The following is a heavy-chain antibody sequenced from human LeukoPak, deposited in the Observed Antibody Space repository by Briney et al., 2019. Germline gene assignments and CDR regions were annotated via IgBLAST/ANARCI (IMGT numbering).Heavy chain of an antibody. J-gene: IGHJ4*02. CDR1: GFTFSSYW. V-gene: IGHV3-74*01. CDR3: ARGYYDSSGYSPDY. D-gene: IGHD3-22*01. Sequence: GGSLRLSCAASGFTFSSYWMHWVRQAPGKGLVWVSRINSDGSSTSYADSVKGRFTISRDNAKNTLYLQMNSLRAEDTAVYYCARGYYDSSGYSPDYWGQGTLVPVSS. CDR2: INSDGSST.